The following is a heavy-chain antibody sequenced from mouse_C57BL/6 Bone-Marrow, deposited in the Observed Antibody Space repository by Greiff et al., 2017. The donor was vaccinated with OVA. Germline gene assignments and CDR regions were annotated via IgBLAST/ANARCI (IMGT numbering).Heavy chain of an antibody. Sequence: QVQLQQPGAELVKPGASVKLSCKASGYTFTSYWMQWVKQRPGQGLEWIGEIDPSDSYTNSNQKFKGKATLTVDTSSSTAYMQLSSLTSEDSAVYYCARESYYDFDYWGQGTTLTVSS. J-gene: IGHJ2*01. CDR2: IDPSDSYT. V-gene: IGHV1-50*01. CDR3: ARESYYDFDY. D-gene: IGHD1-1*01. CDR1: GYTFTSYW.